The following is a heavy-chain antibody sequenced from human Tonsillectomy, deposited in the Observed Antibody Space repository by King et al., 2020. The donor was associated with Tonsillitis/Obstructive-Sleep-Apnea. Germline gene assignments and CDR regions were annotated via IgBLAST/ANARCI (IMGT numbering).Heavy chain of an antibody. CDR3: ARRRSYYGDYYYYMDV. J-gene: IGHJ6*03. CDR1: GGSISSYY. V-gene: IGHV4-59*08. Sequence: QLQESGPGLVKPSETLSLTCTVSGGSISSYYWSWIRPPPGKGLEWIGYIYYSGSTNYNPSLKSRVTISVDTSKNQFSLKLSSVTAADTAVYYCARRRSYYGDYYYYMDVWGKGTTVTVSS. CDR2: IYYSGST. D-gene: IGHD1-26*01.